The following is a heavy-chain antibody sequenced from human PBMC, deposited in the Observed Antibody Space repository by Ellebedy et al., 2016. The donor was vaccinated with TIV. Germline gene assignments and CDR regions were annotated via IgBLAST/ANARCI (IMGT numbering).Heavy chain of an antibody. CDR3: AGFRGEAAAGNWFDP. CDR1: GFTFDTYA. J-gene: IGHJ5*02. CDR2: ISGSGVKT. V-gene: IGHV3-23*01. D-gene: IGHD6-25*01. Sequence: GESLKISCADSGFTFDTYAMSWVRQAPGKGLEWVSHISGSGVKTYYADPVRGRFSISRDNSKNTLYLQMNSRRADDTAVYYCAGFRGEAAAGNWFDPWGQGTLVTVSS.